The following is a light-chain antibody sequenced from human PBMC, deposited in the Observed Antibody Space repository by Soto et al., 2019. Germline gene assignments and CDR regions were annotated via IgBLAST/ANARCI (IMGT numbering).Light chain of an antibody. V-gene: IGKV3-15*01. CDR1: QSVSGD. CDR3: LQYNNWPPT. Sequence: ETVMTQSPGTLSVSPGETATVSCTASQSVSGDLAWYQQKRGQAPRLLIYEASTRTTGLPARFSGGGSGTEFTLTISSLQSEDFAFYFCLQYNNWPPTFGQGTKVDIK. J-gene: IGKJ1*01. CDR2: EAS.